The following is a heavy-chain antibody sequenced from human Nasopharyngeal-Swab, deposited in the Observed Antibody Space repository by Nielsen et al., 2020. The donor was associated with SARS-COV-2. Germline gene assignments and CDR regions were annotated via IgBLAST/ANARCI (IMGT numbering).Heavy chain of an antibody. Sequence: GESLKISCAASGFTVSSNYMSWVRQAPGKGLEWVSVIYSGGSTYYADSVKGRFTISRDNSKNTLYLQMNSLRAEDTAVYYCARGLSYDYVWGSYRYTFDYWGQGTLVTVSS. D-gene: IGHD3-16*02. V-gene: IGHV3-53*05. CDR1: GFTVSSNY. J-gene: IGHJ4*02. CDR3: ARGLSYDYVWGSYRYTFDY. CDR2: IYSGGST.